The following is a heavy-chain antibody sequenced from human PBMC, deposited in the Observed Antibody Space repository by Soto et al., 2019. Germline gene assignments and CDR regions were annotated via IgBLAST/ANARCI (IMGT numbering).Heavy chain of an antibody. V-gene: IGHV4-59*01. CDR3: ARDSALYGMDV. J-gene: IGHJ6*02. CDR2: VYYRGSA. CDR1: GDSIRSYY. D-gene: IGHD3-10*01. Sequence: PSETLSLTCTVSGDSIRSYYWTWIRQPPGKGLEWIGHVYYRGSANYNPSLKSRVTISIDTSKNQFSVKLSSVTAADTAIYYCARDSALYGMDVWGQGTTVTVS.